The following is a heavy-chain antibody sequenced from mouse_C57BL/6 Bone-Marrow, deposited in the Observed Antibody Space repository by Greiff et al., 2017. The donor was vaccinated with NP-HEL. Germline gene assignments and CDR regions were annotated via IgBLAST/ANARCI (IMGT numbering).Heavy chain of an antibody. CDR2: IYIGNGYT. CDR1: GYTFTSYG. V-gene: IGHV1-58*01. Sequence: EVKLLESGAELVRPGSSVKMSCKTSGYTFTSYGINWVKQRPGQGLEWIGYIYIGNGYTEYNEKFKGKATLTSDTSSSTAYMQLSSLTSEDSAIYFCARGFITTVDWYFDVWGTGTTVTVSS. J-gene: IGHJ1*03. CDR3: ARGFITTVDWYFDV. D-gene: IGHD1-1*01.